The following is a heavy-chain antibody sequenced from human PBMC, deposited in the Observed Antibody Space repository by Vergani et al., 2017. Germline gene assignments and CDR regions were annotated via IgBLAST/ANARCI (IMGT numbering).Heavy chain of an antibody. Sequence: QVQLVESGGGVVQPGRSLRLSCAASGFTFSSYGMHWVRQAPGKGLEWVAVIWYDGSNKYYADSVKGRFTISRDNSKNTMDLQMNSLRAEDTAVYYCARDNLRYYYGSGSYIDFDYWGQGTLVTVSS. CDR2: IWYDGSNK. CDR3: ARDNLRYYYGSGSYIDFDY. D-gene: IGHD3-10*01. CDR1: GFTFSSYG. J-gene: IGHJ4*02. V-gene: IGHV3-33*01.